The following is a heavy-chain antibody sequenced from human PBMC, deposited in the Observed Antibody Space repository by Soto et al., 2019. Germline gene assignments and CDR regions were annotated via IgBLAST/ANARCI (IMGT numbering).Heavy chain of an antibody. CDR2: ISYDGSNK. J-gene: IGHJ3*01. V-gene: IGHV3-30*18. CDR1: GFTFSSYG. D-gene: IGHD3-16*02. CDR3: AKESY. Sequence: QVQLVESGGGVVQPGRSLRLSCAASGFTFSSYGMHWVRQAPGKGLEWVAVISYDGSNKYYADSVKGRFTISRDNSKNTLYLQMNSQRAEVTAVYYCAKESYWGQGTMVTVSS.